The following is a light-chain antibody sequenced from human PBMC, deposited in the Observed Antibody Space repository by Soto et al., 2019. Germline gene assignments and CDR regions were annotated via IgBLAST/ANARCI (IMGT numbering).Light chain of an antibody. CDR1: QSISTW. J-gene: IGKJ4*01. CDR3: QQYNTYPLT. Sequence: DIQMTQSPSTLSASVGDRVTITCRASQSISTWLAWYQQKPGKAPKLLIYKASSLESGVSSRFSGSGSWTEFTLTISCLQPDDFATYYCQQYNTYPLTFGGGTTVEIK. V-gene: IGKV1-5*03. CDR2: KAS.